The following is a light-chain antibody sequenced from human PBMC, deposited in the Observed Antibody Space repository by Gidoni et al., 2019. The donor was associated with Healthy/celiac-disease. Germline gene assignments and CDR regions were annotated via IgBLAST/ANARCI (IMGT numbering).Light chain of an antibody. CDR1: QSISSY. V-gene: IGKV1-39*01. CDR2: AAS. J-gene: IGKJ1*01. Sequence: DIQMTQSPSSLSASVGDRVTITYRASQSISSYLNWYQQKPGKAPKLLIYAASSLQSGVPSRFSGSGSGTDFTLTISSLQTEDVATYYCQQSYSTPTWTFGQGTKVEIK. CDR3: QQSYSTPTWT.